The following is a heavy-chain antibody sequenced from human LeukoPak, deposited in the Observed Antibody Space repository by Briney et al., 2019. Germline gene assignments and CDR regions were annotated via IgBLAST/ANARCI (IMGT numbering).Heavy chain of an antibody. CDR1: GCTFTSYY. CDR2: INPSGGST. CDR3: ARDLRESYSSSSGEVGY. J-gene: IGHJ4*02. D-gene: IGHD6-6*01. Sequence: ASVKVSCKASGCTFTSYYVHWVRQAPGQGLEWMGIINPSGGSTSYAQKFQGRVTMTRDTSTSTVYMELSSLRSEDTAVYYCARDLRESYSSSSGEVGYWGQGTLVTVSS. V-gene: IGHV1-46*01.